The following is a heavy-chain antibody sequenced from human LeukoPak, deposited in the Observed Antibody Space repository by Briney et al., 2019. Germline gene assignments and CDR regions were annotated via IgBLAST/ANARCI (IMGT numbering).Heavy chain of an antibody. J-gene: IGHJ5*02. Sequence: GGSLRLSCAASGFTYSSYSMNWVRQAPGKGLEWVSSISSSRSYIYYADSVQGRFTISRDHAKDSLYLRINSLSAEDTPVYHCASAPSSSHLAPWGQGPLVPVSS. CDR3: ASAPSSSHLAP. CDR1: GFTYSSYS. D-gene: IGHD6-6*01. V-gene: IGHV3-21*01. CDR2: ISSSRSYI.